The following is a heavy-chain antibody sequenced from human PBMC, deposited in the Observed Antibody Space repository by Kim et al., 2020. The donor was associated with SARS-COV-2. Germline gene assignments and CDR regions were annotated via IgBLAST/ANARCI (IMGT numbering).Heavy chain of an antibody. Sequence: ASVKVSCKASGYTFTSYGISWVRQAPGQGLEWMGWISAYNGNTNYAQKLQGRVTMTTDTSTSTAYMELRSLRSDDTAVYYCARDPADRGYSYGFAYWGQRALGTGYS. CDR3: ARDPADRGYSYGFAY. CDR1: GYTFTSYG. D-gene: IGHD5-18*01. CDR2: ISAYNGNT. V-gene: IGHV1-18*01. J-gene: IGHJ4*02.